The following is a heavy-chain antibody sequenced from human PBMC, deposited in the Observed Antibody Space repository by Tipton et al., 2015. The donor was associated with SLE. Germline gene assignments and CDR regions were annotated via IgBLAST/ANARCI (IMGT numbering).Heavy chain of an antibody. D-gene: IGHD5-24*01. CDR3: AREQRWPEDFDL. J-gene: IGHJ2*01. Sequence: TLSLTCTVSGGSISSYYWSWIRQPPGKGLEWIGYIYYSGSTYYSPSLKSRVTISADTSKNQFSLKLSSVTAADTAVYYCAREQRWPEDFDLWGRGTLVTVSS. V-gene: IGHV4-4*08. CDR2: IYYSGST. CDR1: GGSISSYY.